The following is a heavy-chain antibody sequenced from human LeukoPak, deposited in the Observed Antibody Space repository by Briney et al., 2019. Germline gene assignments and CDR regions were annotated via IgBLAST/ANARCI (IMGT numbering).Heavy chain of an antibody. J-gene: IGHJ2*01. CDR2: INPSGGST. CDR1: GYSFTSYY. CDR3: ARGPPYSTGWYSGHWYFDV. Sequence: ASVKVSCKAFGYSFTSYYIHWVRQAPGQGLEWMGVINPSGGSTTYAKKFEDRVTMTRDTSTSTVYMELSSLRSEDTAVYYCARGPPYSTGWYSGHWYFDVWGRGTLVTVSS. D-gene: IGHD6-19*01. V-gene: IGHV1-46*01.